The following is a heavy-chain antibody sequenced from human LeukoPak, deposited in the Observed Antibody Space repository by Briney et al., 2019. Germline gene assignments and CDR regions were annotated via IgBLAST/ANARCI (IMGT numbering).Heavy chain of an antibody. CDR3: ASNYYGSGSSLYPFDY. D-gene: IGHD3-10*01. CDR2: IIPILGIA. J-gene: IGHJ4*02. V-gene: IGHV1-69*04. Sequence: ASVKVPCKASGGTFSSYAISWVRQAPGQGLEWMGRIIPILGIANYAQKLQGRVTITADKSTSTAYMELSSLRSEDTAVYYCASNYYGSGSSLYPFDYWGQGTLVTVSS. CDR1: GGTFSSYA.